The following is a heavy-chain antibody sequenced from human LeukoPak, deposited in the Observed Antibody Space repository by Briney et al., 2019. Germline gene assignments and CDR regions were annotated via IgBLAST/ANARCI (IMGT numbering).Heavy chain of an antibody. Sequence: AGSLRLSCAASGFTFNNYGMHWVRQAPGKGLEWVTFTSYHGNDQYYADSVQGRFIISRDNSKNTLYLQINSLTIEDTAVYYCAKDVSTGWSFDYWGQGALVTVSS. D-gene: IGHD6-19*01. V-gene: IGHV3-30*02. CDR3: AKDVSTGWSFDY. CDR1: GFTFNNYG. CDR2: TSYHGNDQ. J-gene: IGHJ4*02.